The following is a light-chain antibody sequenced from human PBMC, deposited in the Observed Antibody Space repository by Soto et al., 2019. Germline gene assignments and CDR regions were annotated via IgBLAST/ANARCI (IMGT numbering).Light chain of an antibody. V-gene: IGKV3-20*01. CDR3: QQDGSSPT. Sequence: EIVLTQSPGTLSLSPGERATLSCRASQSVSSSYLAWYQQTPGQAPRLLIYGASSRATGIPDRFSGSGSGTDFTLTISRLEPEYFAVYYCQQDGSSPTFGQGTKVEIK. CDR1: QSVSSSY. CDR2: GAS. J-gene: IGKJ1*01.